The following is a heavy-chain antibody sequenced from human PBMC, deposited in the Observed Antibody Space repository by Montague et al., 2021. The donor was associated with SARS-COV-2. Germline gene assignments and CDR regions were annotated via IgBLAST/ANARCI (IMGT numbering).Heavy chain of an antibody. Sequence: SETLSLTCTVSSGSISSYYWSWIRQPPGKGLEWIGYIYYSGSTNYNPSLKSRVTISVDTSKNQFSLKLSSVTAADTAVYYCARVSDFWSGYYTAVGAFDIWGQGTMVTVSS. D-gene: IGHD3-3*01. CDR1: SGSISSYY. V-gene: IGHV4-59*01. CDR2: IYYSGST. CDR3: ARVSDFWSGYYTAVGAFDI. J-gene: IGHJ3*02.